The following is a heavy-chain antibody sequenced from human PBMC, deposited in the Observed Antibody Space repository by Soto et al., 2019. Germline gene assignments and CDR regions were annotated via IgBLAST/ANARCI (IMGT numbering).Heavy chain of an antibody. CDR1: GYTLTNSY. J-gene: IGHJ6*02. V-gene: IGHV1-46*01. D-gene: IGHD4-4*01. CDR3: ARDGLQSKLYYYGMDV. Sequence: GASVKVSCTASGYTLTNSYVVWVRQAPGQGLEWMGIINPSGGNTIYAQKFQDRVTMTSDTSTSTIYIELSSLRSDDTAVYYCARDGLQSKLYYYGMDVWGQGTTVTVSS. CDR2: INPSGGNT.